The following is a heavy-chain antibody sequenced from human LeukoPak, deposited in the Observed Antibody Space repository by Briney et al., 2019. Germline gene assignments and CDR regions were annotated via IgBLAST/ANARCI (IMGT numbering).Heavy chain of an antibody. CDR2: IRTTAEGAKYA. J-gene: IGHJ4*02. V-gene: IGHV3-48*02. CDR3: ETDKRYAFDY. D-gene: IGHD3-9*01. CDR1: GFSFTDYP. Sequence: GGSLRLSCATSGFSFTDYPMNWFRQAPGKGLEWISNIRTTAEGAKYAYYADSVKGRVTISRDDGKNTLYLHMNSLRDDDTAVYYCETDKRYAFDYWGQGILVTVSS.